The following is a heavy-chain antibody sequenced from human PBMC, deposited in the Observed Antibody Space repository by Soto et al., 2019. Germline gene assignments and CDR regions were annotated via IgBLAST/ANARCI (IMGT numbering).Heavy chain of an antibody. Sequence: EVQLVESGGGLVQPGGSLRLSCAASGFSFSNTRIHWVRQAPGKGLVWVSRINNKERTTDYADPVKGRFTISRDNARNTVYLEVNSLRAEDTAMYYCTRDPGYDCHDWRFDSWGQGTLVTVSS. J-gene: IGHJ4*02. CDR2: INNKERTT. CDR3: TRDPGYDCHDWRFDS. V-gene: IGHV3-74*01. D-gene: IGHD2-21*02. CDR1: GFSFSNTR.